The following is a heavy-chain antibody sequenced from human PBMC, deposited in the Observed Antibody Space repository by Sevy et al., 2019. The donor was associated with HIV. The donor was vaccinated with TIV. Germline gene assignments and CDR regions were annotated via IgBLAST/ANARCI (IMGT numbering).Heavy chain of an antibody. CDR2: SSYDGHTN. CDR3: AKDLLQLTIKELAQDYYYGMDV. Sequence: GGSLRLSCIASGFSFSNFGMHWVRQAPGKGLEWVAISSYDGHTNYFGDSVKGRFTISRDNSKNTLYLQMNSLRVQDTDVYYCAKDLLQLTIKELAQDYYYGMDVWGQGTTVTVSS. CDR1: GFSFSNFG. J-gene: IGHJ6*02. D-gene: IGHD4-4*01. V-gene: IGHV3-30*18.